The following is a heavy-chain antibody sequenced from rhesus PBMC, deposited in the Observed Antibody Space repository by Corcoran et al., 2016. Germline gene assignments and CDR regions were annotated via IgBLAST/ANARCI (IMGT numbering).Heavy chain of an antibody. Sequence: QLQLQESGPGLVKPSETLSVTCAVSGGSISSSYWSWIRQAPGKGLEWIGYIYVSGSSTNSNPSLKSRVTLSVDTSQNQLSLKLSSVTTADTAVYYCARDWGIAAAGYFDYWGQGVLVTVSS. J-gene: IGHJ4*01. CDR1: GGSISSSY. V-gene: IGHV4-169*02. CDR3: ARDWGIAAAGYFDY. D-gene: IGHD6-31*01. CDR2: IYVSGSST.